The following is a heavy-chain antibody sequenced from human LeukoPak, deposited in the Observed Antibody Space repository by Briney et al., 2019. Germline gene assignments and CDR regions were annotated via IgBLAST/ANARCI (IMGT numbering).Heavy chain of an antibody. V-gene: IGHV3-53*01. CDR1: GFTVSSNY. CDR3: ARDLASSSGWEFDY. J-gene: IGHJ4*02. Sequence: GGSLRLSCAASGFTVSSNYMNWVRQTPGKGLEGVSLIYGGGSTYYADSVKGRFTISRDNSKNTLYLQMNSLRAEDTAVYYCARDLASSSGWEFDYWGQGTLVTVSS. CDR2: IYGGGST. D-gene: IGHD6-19*01.